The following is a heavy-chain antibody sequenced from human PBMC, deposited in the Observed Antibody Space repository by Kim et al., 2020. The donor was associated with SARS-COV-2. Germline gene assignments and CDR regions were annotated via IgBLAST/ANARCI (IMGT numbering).Heavy chain of an antibody. D-gene: IGHD3-22*01. Sequence: GGSLRLSCAGFGFTFNDAWMSWVRQAPGKGLEWVGRIKSKTDGGTTDYAAPVKGRFTISRDDSKNTLYLQMDSLKIEDTGVYYCSTAWLTAFDICGQGTMVTVSS. CDR3: STAWLTAFDI. V-gene: IGHV3-15*01. CDR2: IKSKTDGGTT. J-gene: IGHJ3*02. CDR1: GFTFNDAW.